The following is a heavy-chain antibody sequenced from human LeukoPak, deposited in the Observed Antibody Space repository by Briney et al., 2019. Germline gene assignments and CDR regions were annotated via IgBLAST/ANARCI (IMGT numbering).Heavy chain of an antibody. V-gene: IGHV4-39*07. CDR2: IYYSGST. CDR3: ARVGRWLQAPLFDY. Sequence: PSETLSLTCTVSGGSISSYYWGWIRQPPGKGLEWIGSIYYSGSTYYNPSLKSRVTISVDTSKNQFSLKLSSVTAADTAVYYCARVGRWLQAPLFDYWGQGTLVTVSS. D-gene: IGHD5-24*01. CDR1: GGSISSYY. J-gene: IGHJ4*02.